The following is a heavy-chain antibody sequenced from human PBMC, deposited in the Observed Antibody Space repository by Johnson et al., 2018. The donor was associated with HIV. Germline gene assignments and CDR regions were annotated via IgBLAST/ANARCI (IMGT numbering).Heavy chain of an antibody. CDR3: ARDSGAPGNDAFDI. D-gene: IGHD1-26*01. V-gene: IGHV3-30*02. CDR1: GFTFSSYG. J-gene: IGHJ3*02. Sequence: QVQLVESGGGVVQPGGSLRLSCAASGFTFSSYGMHWVRQAPGKGLEWVAFIRYDGSNKYYADSVKGRFTISRDNSKNTLYLQMNSLRAEDTALYFCARDSGAPGNDAFDIWGQGTMVTISS. CDR2: IRYDGSNK.